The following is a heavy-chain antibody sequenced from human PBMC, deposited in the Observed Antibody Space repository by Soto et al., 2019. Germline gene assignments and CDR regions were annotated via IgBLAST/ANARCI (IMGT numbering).Heavy chain of an antibody. CDR2: ISAYNGNT. CDR3: TRVGGGYCLGSPRMYWIDP. D-gene: IGHD3-10*01. J-gene: IGHJ5*02. V-gene: IGHV1-18*01. CDR1: GYTFTSYG. Sequence: ASVKVSCKASGYTFTSYGISWVRQAPGQGLEWMGWISAYNGNTNYAQKLQGRVTMTTDTSTSTAYMELRSLRSDDTAVYYCTRVGGGYCLGSPRMYWIDPWGQGTLVTLSS.